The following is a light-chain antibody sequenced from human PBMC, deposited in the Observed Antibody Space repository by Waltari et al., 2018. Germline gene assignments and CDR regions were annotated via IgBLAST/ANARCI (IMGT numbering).Light chain of an antibody. CDR1: QSIGRW. CDR3: QQYNTLPVT. V-gene: IGKV1-5*03. CDR2: KAS. J-gene: IGKJ4*01. Sequence: DIQLTQSPSTLSASVGDRVTLTCRASQSIGRWLAWYQQKPGKAPDLLIYKASTLERGVPSRFSGSGSGTEFTLTISSLQPEDIATYYCQQYNTLPVTFGGGNKVEIK.